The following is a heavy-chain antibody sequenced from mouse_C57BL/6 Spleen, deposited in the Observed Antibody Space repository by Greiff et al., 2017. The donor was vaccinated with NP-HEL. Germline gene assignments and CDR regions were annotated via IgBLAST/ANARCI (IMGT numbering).Heavy chain of an antibody. CDR3: ARGRGGYYYGSSYPYAMDY. V-gene: IGHV14-2*01. D-gene: IGHD1-1*01. CDR1: GFNIKDYY. J-gene: IGHJ4*01. CDR2: IDPEDGET. Sequence: VTLKESGAELVKPGASVKLSCTASGFNIKDYYMHWVKQRTEQGLEWIGRIDPEDGETKYAPKFQGKATITADTSSNTAYLQLSSLTSEDTAVYYCARGRGGYYYGSSYPYAMDYWGQGTSVTVSS.